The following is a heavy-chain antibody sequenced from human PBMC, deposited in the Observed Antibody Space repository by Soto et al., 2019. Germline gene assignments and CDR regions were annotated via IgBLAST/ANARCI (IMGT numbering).Heavy chain of an antibody. Sequence: ETLSLTCAVYGGSFGGYYWSWIRQPPGKGLEWIGEINHSGSTNYNPSLKSRVTISVDTSKNQFSLKLSSVTAADTAVYYCARGLREQLVRWFDPWGQGTLVTVSS. J-gene: IGHJ5*02. CDR3: ARGLREQLVRWFDP. CDR2: INHSGST. CDR1: GGSFGGYY. V-gene: IGHV4-34*01. D-gene: IGHD6-6*01.